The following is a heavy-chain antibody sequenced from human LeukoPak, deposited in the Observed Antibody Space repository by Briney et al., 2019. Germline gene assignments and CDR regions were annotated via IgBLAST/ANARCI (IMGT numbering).Heavy chain of an antibody. CDR1: SGSISTSNYY. Sequence: SETLSLTCTVSSGSISTSNYYWGWVRQPPGKALEWIGNIFYSGSTYYSPSLKSRVTISLDTSRNQFSLKLNSVTAADTAVYYCARDHCSGGSCYWSYFQHWGQGTLVTVSS. J-gene: IGHJ1*01. D-gene: IGHD2-15*01. V-gene: IGHV4-39*07. CDR3: ARDHCSGGSCYWSYFQH. CDR2: IFYSGST.